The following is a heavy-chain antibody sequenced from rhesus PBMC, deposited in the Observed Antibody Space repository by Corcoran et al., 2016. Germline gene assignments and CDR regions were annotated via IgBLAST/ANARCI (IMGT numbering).Heavy chain of an antibody. CDR3: AGVPHDYGNPFDY. CDR2: IYLDDEK. V-gene: IGHV2S1*01. Sequence: QVTLKESGPALVKPTQTLTLTCTFSGFSLSTSGMGVGWIRQPPVKALVWLSSIYLDDEKYYSTSMKSRLTISKDTSKHQVVLTMTNLDPVDTATYYCAGVPHDYGNPFDYWGQGGLVTVSS. CDR1: GFSLSTSGMG. D-gene: IGHD4-35*01. J-gene: IGHJ4*01.